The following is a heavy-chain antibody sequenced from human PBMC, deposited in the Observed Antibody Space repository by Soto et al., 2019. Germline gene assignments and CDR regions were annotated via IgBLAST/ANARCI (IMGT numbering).Heavy chain of an antibody. CDR1: GGSSNRGGYY. CDR3: ARLNLYYDFWSGPEPPYYFDF. V-gene: IGHV4-31*03. J-gene: IGHJ4*02. Sequence: NLSLTCTVSGGSSNRGGYYWSWLGQHPGKGLEWIGYIYYSGSAYYNPSLKSRVTVSVDTSKNQFSLKLSSVIAADTAVYYCARLNLYYDFWSGPEPPYYFDFWGQGTRVTVAS. CDR2: IYYSGSA. D-gene: IGHD3-3*01.